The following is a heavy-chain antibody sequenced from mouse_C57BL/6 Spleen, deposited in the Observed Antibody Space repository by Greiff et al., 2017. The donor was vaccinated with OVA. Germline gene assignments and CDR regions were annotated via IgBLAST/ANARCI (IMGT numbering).Heavy chain of an antibody. CDR1: GYTFTDYY. J-gene: IGHJ2*01. D-gene: IGHD3-2*02. Sequence: VQLQQSGPVLVKPGASVKMSCKASGYTFTDYYMNWVKQSHGKSLEWIGVINPYNGGTSYNQKFKGKATLTVDKSSSTAYMELNSLTSEDSAVYNSARDSTGNYFDYWGQGTTLTVSS. V-gene: IGHV1-19*01. CDR2: INPYNGGT. CDR3: ARDSTGNYFDY.